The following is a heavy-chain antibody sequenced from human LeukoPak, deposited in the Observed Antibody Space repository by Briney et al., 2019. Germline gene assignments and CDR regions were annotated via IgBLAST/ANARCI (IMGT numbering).Heavy chain of an antibody. J-gene: IGHJ6*02. D-gene: IGHD3-10*01. CDR3: AKFSGIWHYFPMDV. Sequence: GSLRLSCGASGFTFSAYAMSWVRQAPGKGLEWVSAISDSVASTYYADSVKGRFTISREHSTNTVYLQMSSLRADDTAVYYCAKFSGIWHYFPMDVWGQGTTVTVSS. CDR1: GFTFSAYA. CDR2: ISDSVAST. V-gene: IGHV3-23*01.